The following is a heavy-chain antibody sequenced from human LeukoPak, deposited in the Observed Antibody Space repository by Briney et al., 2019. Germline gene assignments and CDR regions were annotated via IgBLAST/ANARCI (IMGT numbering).Heavy chain of an antibody. J-gene: IGHJ4*02. Sequence: SETLSLTCTVSGGSISSYYWSWIRQPPGKGLEWIGYIYYSGSTNYNPSLKSRVTISVDTSKNQFSLKLSSVTAADTAVYYCARGQGVAVAGPTDYWGQGTLVTVSS. CDR1: GGSISSYY. CDR2: IYYSGST. CDR3: ARGQGVAVAGPTDY. D-gene: IGHD6-19*01. V-gene: IGHV4-59*01.